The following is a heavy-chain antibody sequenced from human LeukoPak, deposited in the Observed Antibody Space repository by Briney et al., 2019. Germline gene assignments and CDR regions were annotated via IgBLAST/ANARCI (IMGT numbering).Heavy chain of an antibody. V-gene: IGHV3-7*01. CDR2: IKPDGSEK. J-gene: IGHJ6*03. D-gene: IGHD2-2*03. CDR1: GFTFSDYW. Sequence: GGSLRLSCAASGFTFSDYWMTWVRQAPGKGLEWVANIKPDGSEKYYVDSVKGRFTISRDNAKNSLYLQMNSLRAEDTAVYYCARVDIVVVPAAINYYMDVWGKGTTVTVSS. CDR3: ARVDIVVVPAAINYYMDV.